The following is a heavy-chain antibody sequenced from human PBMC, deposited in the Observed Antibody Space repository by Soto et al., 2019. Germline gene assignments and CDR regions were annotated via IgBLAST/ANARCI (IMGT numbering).Heavy chain of an antibody. CDR2: IYSGGST. J-gene: IGHJ3*02. V-gene: IGHV3-53*01. Sequence: EVQLVESGGGLIQPGGSLRLSCAASGFTVSSNYMSWVRQAPGKGLEWVSVIYSGGSTYYADSVKGRFTISRDNSKNKPYLQMNSLGAEDTAVYYCARYHVAVAGQPRAGRGGAFDIWGQGTMVTVSS. D-gene: IGHD6-19*01. CDR3: ARYHVAVAGQPRAGRGGAFDI. CDR1: GFTVSSNY.